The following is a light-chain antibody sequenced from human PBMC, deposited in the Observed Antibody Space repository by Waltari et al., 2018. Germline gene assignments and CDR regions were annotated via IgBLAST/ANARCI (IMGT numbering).Light chain of an antibody. J-gene: IGLJ3*02. CDR2: NNV. CDR1: NSNVGSNN. V-gene: IGLV1-44*01. Sequence: QSVLTQPPSASGTPGQRVTMSCSGSNSNVGSNNVNWYRQVPGTAPKLVIYNNVQRPSGVPDRCAGSKAAASASLAISGLQSEDEADYFCEAWDDTLNGPVFGGGTKLTVL. CDR3: EAWDDTLNGPV.